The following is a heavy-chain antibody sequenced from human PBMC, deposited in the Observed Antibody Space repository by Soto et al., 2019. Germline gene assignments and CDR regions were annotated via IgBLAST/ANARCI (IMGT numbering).Heavy chain of an antibody. Sequence: QEQLQESGPGLVKPSQTLSLTCTVSGGSISSGGYYWSWIRLHPGKGLEWIGYIYYSGSTYYNPSLKSRVTISIYTSKNQFSLKLSSVTAADTAVYYCARVGCYDGSVYNAFVIWGQGTMVTVSS. CDR1: GGSISSGGYY. CDR3: ARVGCYDGSVYNAFVI. J-gene: IGHJ3*02. V-gene: IGHV4-31*03. CDR2: IYYSGST. D-gene: IGHD3-22*01.